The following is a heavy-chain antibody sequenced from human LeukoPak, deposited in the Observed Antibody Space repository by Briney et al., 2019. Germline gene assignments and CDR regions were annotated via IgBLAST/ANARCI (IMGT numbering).Heavy chain of an antibody. CDR3: ARGDSFSGDH. V-gene: IGHV3-7*04. CDR1: GFTFSNFW. J-gene: IGHJ4*02. Sequence: GGSLRLSCAVSGFTFSNFWMSWVRQAPGRGLEWVANIHPEGNEKYHVESVKGRFATSRDNARNSLFLQMNGLRVEDTAIYYCARGDSFSGDHWGQGTLVTVSS. CDR2: IHPEGNEK. D-gene: IGHD2-15*01.